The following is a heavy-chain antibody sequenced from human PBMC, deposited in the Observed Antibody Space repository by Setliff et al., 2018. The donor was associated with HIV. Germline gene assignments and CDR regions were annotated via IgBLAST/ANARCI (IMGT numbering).Heavy chain of an antibody. J-gene: IGHJ4*02. CDR3: ARATEAGTIDY. CDR2: INPSGGGT. Sequence: FTSYYMHWVRRAPGQGLEWMGIINPSGGGTTYARKFQGRVTVTRDTSTTTVYMELSGLRSEDTAVYYCARATEAGTIDYWGQGTRVTVSS. CDR1: FTSYY. D-gene: IGHD1-1*01. V-gene: IGHV1-46*01.